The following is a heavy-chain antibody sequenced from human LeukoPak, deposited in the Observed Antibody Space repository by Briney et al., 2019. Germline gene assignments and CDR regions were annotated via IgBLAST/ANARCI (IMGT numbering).Heavy chain of an antibody. J-gene: IGHJ4*02. V-gene: IGHV3-21*01. Sequence: GGSLRLSCAASGFTFSNYDMSWVRQAPGKGLEWVSSISTTSDYIYYAGSVKGRFIVSRDNAKNSLFLQMNSLRAEDTAVYYCARGVGVTIRTSNFDYWGQGTLVTASS. CDR2: ISTTSDYI. CDR1: GFTFSNYD. D-gene: IGHD1-26*01. CDR3: ARGVGVTIRTSNFDY.